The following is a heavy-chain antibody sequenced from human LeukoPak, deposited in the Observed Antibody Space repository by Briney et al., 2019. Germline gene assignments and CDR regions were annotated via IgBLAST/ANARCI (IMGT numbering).Heavy chain of an antibody. CDR2: ISYDGSNK. CDR3: ARDIRYDSSGYYYYWFDS. V-gene: IGHV3-30*03. Sequence: GGSLRLSCAASGFTFSSYGMHWVRQAPGKGLEWVAVISYDGSNKYYADSVKGRFTISRDNSKNTLILQMNSLRVEDTAVYYCARDIRYDSSGYYYYWFDSWGQGTLVTVSS. J-gene: IGHJ5*01. D-gene: IGHD3-22*01. CDR1: GFTFSSYG.